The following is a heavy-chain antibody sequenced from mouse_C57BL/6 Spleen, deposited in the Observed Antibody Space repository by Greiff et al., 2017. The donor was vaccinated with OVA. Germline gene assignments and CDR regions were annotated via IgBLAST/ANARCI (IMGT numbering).Heavy chain of an antibody. Sequence: QVQLQQSGAELVRPGASVTLSCKASGYTFTDYEMHWVKQTPVHGLEWSGAIDPETGGTAYTQKFHVNAILTAYTSSSTAYMVLRSLTSEDSAVSYCTRSSWWGQGTTLTVSS. V-gene: IGHV1-15*01. CDR3: TRSSW. J-gene: IGHJ2*01. CDR1: GYTFTDYE. CDR2: IDPETGGT.